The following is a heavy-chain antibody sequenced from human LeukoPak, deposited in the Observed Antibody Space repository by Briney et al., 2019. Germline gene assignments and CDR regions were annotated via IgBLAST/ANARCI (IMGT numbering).Heavy chain of an antibody. J-gene: IGHJ4*02. CDR1: GFTFSSYG. CDR3: AKDLRGSGWSPFDY. V-gene: IGHV3-30*18. Sequence: GRSLRLSCAASGFTFSSYGMHWVRQAPGKGLEWVAVISYDGSNKYYADSVMGRFTISRDNSKNTLYLQMNSLRAEDTAVYYCAKDLRGSGWSPFDYWGQGTLVTVSS. CDR2: ISYDGSNK. D-gene: IGHD6-19*01.